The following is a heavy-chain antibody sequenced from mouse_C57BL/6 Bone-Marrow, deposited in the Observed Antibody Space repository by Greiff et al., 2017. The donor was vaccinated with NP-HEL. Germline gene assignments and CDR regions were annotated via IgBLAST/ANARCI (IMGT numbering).Heavy chain of an antibody. Sequence: DVHLVESGAELVRPGASVKLSCTASGFNIKDDYMHWVKQRPEQGLEWIGWIDPENGDTEYASKFQGKATITADTSSNTAYLQLSSLTSEDTAVYYCTFYGNYGFDYWGQGTTLTVSS. CDR2: IDPENGDT. CDR1: GFNIKDDY. D-gene: IGHD2-1*01. J-gene: IGHJ2*01. CDR3: TFYGNYGFDY. V-gene: IGHV14-4*01.